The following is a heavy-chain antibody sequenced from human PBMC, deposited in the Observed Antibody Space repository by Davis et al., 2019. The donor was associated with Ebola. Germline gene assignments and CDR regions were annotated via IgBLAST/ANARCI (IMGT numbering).Heavy chain of an antibody. J-gene: IGHJ6*02. CDR3: ATPRRGLNYCSGGSCYSEYYYYGMDV. D-gene: IGHD2-15*01. Sequence: GESLKISCSASGFTFSSYAMHWVRQAPGKGLEYVSAISSNGGSTYYADSVKGRFTISRDNSKNTLYLQMSSLRAEDTAVYYCATPRRGLNYCSGGSCYSEYYYYGMDVWGQGTTVTVSS. CDR1: GFTFSSYA. CDR2: ISSNGGST. V-gene: IGHV3-64D*08.